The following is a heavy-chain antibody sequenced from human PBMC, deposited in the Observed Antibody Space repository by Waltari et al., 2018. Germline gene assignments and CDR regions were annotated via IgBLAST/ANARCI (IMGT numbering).Heavy chain of an antibody. D-gene: IGHD3-3*01. CDR3: AKDKNDFWSGYFDI. Sequence: ELQLVESGGGLVQPGGSLRLSCAASGFTFRRYTMSWFLPAPGKGLEWVSAISGSGGSTYYADSVKGRFTISRDNSKNTLYLQMNSLRAEDTAVYYCAKDKNDFWSGYFDIWGQGTMVTVSS. V-gene: IGHV3-23*04. J-gene: IGHJ3*02. CDR1: GFTFRRYT. CDR2: ISGSGGST.